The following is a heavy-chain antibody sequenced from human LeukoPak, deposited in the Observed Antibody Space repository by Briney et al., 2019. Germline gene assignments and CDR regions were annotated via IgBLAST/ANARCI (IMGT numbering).Heavy chain of an antibody. CDR3: ARALYDFWSGYYIANYMDV. CDR2: IISSSSII. D-gene: IGHD3-3*01. CDR1: GFTSSSHS. J-gene: IGHJ6*03. Sequence: GGSLRLSCAASGFTSSSHSMNWVRQAPGKGLEWVTYIISSSSIINYADSVKGRFTISRDNAKTSLYVQMNSLRAEDTAVYYCARALYDFWSGYYIANYMDVWGKGTPVTVSS. V-gene: IGHV3-48*01.